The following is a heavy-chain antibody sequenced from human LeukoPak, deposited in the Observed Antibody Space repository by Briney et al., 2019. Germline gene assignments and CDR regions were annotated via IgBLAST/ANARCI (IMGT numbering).Heavy chain of an antibody. V-gene: IGHV3-15*01. J-gene: IGHJ4*02. CDR1: AFTFSNAW. CDR3: TVTGNDY. CDR2: IKSRTDGGTT. Sequence: PGGSMRLSCAASAFTFSNAWMSWLSQANRKAMEWIGRIKSRTDGGTTDYAAPVKGRFTISRDDSKNTLYLQMNSLKTEDTAVYYCTVTGNDYWGQGTLVPVSS.